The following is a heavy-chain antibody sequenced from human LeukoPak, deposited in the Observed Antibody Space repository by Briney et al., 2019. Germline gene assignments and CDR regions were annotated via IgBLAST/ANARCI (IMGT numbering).Heavy chain of an antibody. V-gene: IGHV1-46*01. CDR2: INPGGGST. CDR1: GYSFTSYY. D-gene: IGHD3-16*01. CDR3: ARGGSQRRFDP. J-gene: IGHJ5*02. Sequence: ASVKVSCKASGYSFTSYYMHWVRQAPGQGLEWMGIINPGGGSTSYAQKFQGRVTMTRDMSTSTVYMELSSLRSEDTAVYYCARGGSQRRFDPWGQGTLVTVSS.